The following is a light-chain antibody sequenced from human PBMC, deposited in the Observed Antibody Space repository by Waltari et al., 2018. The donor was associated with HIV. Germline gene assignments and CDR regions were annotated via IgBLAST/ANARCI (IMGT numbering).Light chain of an antibody. CDR2: END. CDR3: GTWDSGLTMTWV. CDR1: SSKMGNNY. Sequence: QFVLTQPPSVSAAPGQKVTISCSGTSSKMGNNYVSWYQQLTGTAPKLLIYENDKRTSGISDRFSGSKSGTSATLGITGLQTGDEADYYCGTWDSGLTMTWVFGGGTKVTVL. J-gene: IGLJ3*02. V-gene: IGLV1-51*02.